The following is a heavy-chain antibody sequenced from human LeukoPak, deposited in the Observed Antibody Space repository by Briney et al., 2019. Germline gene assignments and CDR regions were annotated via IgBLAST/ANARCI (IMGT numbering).Heavy chain of an antibody. V-gene: IGHV1-2*02. CDR3: AKDYFGWGSYHGVDY. CDR2: INPNSGGT. J-gene: IGHJ4*02. D-gene: IGHD3-10*01. Sequence: ASVKVSCKASGYTFTGYYMNWVRQAPGQGLEWMGWINPNSGGTKYAQKFQGRVTMTRDTSIRTAYMELSRLRSDDTAVYYCAKDYFGWGSYHGVDYWGQGTLVTVSS. CDR1: GYTFTGYY.